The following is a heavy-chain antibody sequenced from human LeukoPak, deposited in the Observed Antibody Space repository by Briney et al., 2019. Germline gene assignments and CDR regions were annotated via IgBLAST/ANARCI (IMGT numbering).Heavy chain of an antibody. CDR2: AYYRSKWFV. J-gene: IGHJ4*02. CDR3: ARGAVRGGTNFDY. CDR1: GDSVSGSPAV. Sequence: SQTLSLTCAISGDSVSGSPAVWNWIRQSPSRGLEWLGRAYYRSKWFVDYALSVKGRITITPDTSKNQFSLQLNSVTAEDTAVYYCARGAVRGGTNFDYWGQGTLVTVSS. D-gene: IGHD3-10*01. V-gene: IGHV6-1*01.